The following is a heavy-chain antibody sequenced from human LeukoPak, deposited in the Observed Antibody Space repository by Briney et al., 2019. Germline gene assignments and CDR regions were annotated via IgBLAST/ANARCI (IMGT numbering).Heavy chain of an antibody. D-gene: IGHD2-21*02. J-gene: IGHJ1*01. CDR2: ISGNGGST. V-gene: IGHV3-23*01. Sequence: PGGSLRLSCAASGFTFSSHAMSWVRQAPGKGLERITGISGNGGSTYTTDSVRGRFTISRDNSKSTLYLQMNSLRAEDTALYYCAKDMGAPAGCGGDCYSRFFHDWGQGTLVTVSS. CDR1: GFTFSSHA. CDR3: AKDMGAPAGCGGDCYSRFFHD.